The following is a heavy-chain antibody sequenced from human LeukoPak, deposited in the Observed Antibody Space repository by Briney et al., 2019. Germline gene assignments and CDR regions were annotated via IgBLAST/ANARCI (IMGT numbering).Heavy chain of an antibody. V-gene: IGHV3-53*01. J-gene: IGHJ3*02. D-gene: IGHD5-18*01. CDR1: GFTFSTYS. Sequence: PGGSLRLSCAASGFTFSTYSMNWVRQAPGKGLEWVSVIYSGASTYYADAVKGRFTISRDNSKNTLYLQMNSLRAEDTGVYYCARDDTGGFDAFDIWGQGTLVTVSS. CDR3: ARDDTGGFDAFDI. CDR2: IYSGAST.